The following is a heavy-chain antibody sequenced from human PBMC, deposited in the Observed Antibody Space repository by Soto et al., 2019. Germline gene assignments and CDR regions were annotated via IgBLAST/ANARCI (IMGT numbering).Heavy chain of an antibody. J-gene: IGHJ6*02. CDR3: ARGEGIAARPYYYGMDV. V-gene: IGHV1-69*01. Sequence: QVQLVQSGAEVKKPGSSVKVSCKASGGTFSSYAISWVRQAPEQGLEWMGGIIPIFGTANYAQKFQGRVTITADESTSTAYMELSSLRSEDTAVYYCARGEGIAARPYYYGMDVWGQGTTVTVSS. D-gene: IGHD6-6*01. CDR2: IIPIFGTA. CDR1: GGTFSSYA.